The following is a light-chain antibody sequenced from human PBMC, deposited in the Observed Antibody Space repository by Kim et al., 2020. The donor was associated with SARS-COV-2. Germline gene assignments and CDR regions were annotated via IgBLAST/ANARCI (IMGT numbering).Light chain of an antibody. CDR1: SSDVGGYNY. V-gene: IGLV2-11*01. CDR3: CSYAGSYTEV. J-gene: IGLJ3*02. CDR2: DVS. Sequence: GQSVTISCTGTSSDVGGYNYVSWYQQHPGKAPKLMIYDVSKRPSGVPDRFSGSKSGNTASLTISGLQAEDEADYYCCSYAGSYTEVFGGGTKVTVL.